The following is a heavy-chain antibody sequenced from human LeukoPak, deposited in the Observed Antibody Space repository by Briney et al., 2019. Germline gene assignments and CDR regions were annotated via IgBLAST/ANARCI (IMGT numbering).Heavy chain of an antibody. CDR1: GGSISSYY. D-gene: IGHD1-26*01. J-gene: IGHJ6*03. Sequence: PSETLSLTCTVSGGSISSYYWSWLRQPAGKGLEWIGRIYTSGSTNYNPSLKSRVTMSVDTSKNQFSLKLSSVTAADTAVYYCARDWWELRPGGVDFYYYMDVWGKGTTVTVSS. V-gene: IGHV4-4*07. CDR3: ARDWWELRPGGVDFYYYMDV. CDR2: IYTSGST.